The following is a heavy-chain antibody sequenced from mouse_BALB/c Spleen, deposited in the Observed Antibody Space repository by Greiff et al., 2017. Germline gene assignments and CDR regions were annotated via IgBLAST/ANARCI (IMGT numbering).Heavy chain of an antibody. J-gene: IGHJ2*01. Sequence: VQLKESGPELVKPGASVKMSCKASGYTFTSYVMHWVKQKPGQGLEWIGYINPYNDGTKYNEKFKGKATLTSDKSSSTAYMELSSLTSEDSAVYYCAKGGWFLQDFDYWGQGTTLTVSS. D-gene: IGHD2-3*01. V-gene: IGHV1-14*01. CDR1: GYTFTSYV. CDR2: INPYNDGT. CDR3: AKGGWFLQDFDY.